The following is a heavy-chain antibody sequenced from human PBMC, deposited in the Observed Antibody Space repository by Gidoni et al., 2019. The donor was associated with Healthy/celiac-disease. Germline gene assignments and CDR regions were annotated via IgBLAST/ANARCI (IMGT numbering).Heavy chain of an antibody. Sequence: QVQLQESGPGLVKPSETLSLTCTVSGGSISSYYWSWIRQPPGKGLEWIGYIYYSGSTNYNPSLKSRVTISVDTSKNQFSLKLSSVTAADTAVYYCARAYYYGSAYAFDIWGQGTMVTVSS. CDR1: GGSISSYY. CDR2: IYYSGST. D-gene: IGHD3-10*01. CDR3: ARAYYYGSAYAFDI. V-gene: IGHV4-59*01. J-gene: IGHJ3*02.